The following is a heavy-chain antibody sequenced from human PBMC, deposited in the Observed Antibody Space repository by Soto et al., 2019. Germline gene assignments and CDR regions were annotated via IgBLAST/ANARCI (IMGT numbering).Heavy chain of an antibody. D-gene: IGHD2-15*01. CDR1: GLTFSSYA. J-gene: IGHJ5*02. Sequence: GGSLRLSCAASGLTFSSYAMNWVRQAPGKVLEWVSAISGSGGSTYYADSVKGRFTISRDNSKNTLYLQMNSLRAEDTAVYFCAKSPSVVLVPSTLGGNNWFDPWGQGTLVTVSS. V-gene: IGHV3-23*01. CDR2: ISGSGGST. CDR3: AKSPSVVLVPSTLGGNNWFDP.